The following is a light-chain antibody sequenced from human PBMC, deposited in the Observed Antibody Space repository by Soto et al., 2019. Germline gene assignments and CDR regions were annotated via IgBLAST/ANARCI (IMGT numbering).Light chain of an antibody. Sequence: ELVLTQSPGTLSLSPGERATLSCRASQSVSNNYLAWYQQKPGQAPRLLIYGASNRDTGTPDRFSGSGSGRDFTLTISRLEPEDFAVYYCQQYGSSGTFGQGTKVEIK. CDR2: GAS. CDR3: QQYGSSGT. J-gene: IGKJ1*01. CDR1: QSVSNNY. V-gene: IGKV3-20*01.